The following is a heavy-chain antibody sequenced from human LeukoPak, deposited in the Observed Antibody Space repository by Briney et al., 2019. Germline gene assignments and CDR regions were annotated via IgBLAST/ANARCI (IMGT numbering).Heavy chain of an antibody. CDR2: INPNSGGT. CDR3: ARGPIELMVYAIPHFDY. J-gene: IGHJ4*02. D-gene: IGHD2-8*01. CDR1: GYTFTGYY. Sequence: GASVKVSCKASGYTFTGYYMHWVRQAPGQGLEWMGRINPNSGGTNYAQKFQGRVTMTRDTSISTAYMELSRLRSDDTAVYYCARGPIELMVYAIPHFDYWGQGTLVTVSS. V-gene: IGHV1-2*06.